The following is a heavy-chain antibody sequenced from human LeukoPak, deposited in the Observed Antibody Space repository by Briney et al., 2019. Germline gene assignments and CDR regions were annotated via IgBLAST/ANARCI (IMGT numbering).Heavy chain of an antibody. J-gene: IGHJ1*01. Sequence: GGSLRLSCAASGFTVSSNYMSWVRQAPGKGLEWVSVIYSGGSTYYADSVKGRFTISRDNSKNTVYLQMNSLTAEDTAVYYCVTSTAVVTGYFQHWGQGTLVTVSS. CDR2: IYSGGST. V-gene: IGHV3-53*01. D-gene: IGHD5-18*01. CDR1: GFTVSSNY. CDR3: VTSTAVVTGYFQH.